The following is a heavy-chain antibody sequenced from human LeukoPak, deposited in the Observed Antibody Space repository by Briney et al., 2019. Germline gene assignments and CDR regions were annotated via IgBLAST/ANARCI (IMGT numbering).Heavy chain of an antibody. CDR2: ISDDSNYI. CDR3: SRGQWLTNYYFDY. V-gene: IGHV3-21*01. CDR1: GFTFSTYS. Sequence: PGGSLRLSCAASGFTFSTYSGNWIRQAPGKGLEWVSSISDDSNYIFYADSVKGRFTISRDNAKNSLYLQMDSLRAEDTAVYYCSRGQWLTNYYFDYWGQGTLVTVSS. D-gene: IGHD6-19*01. J-gene: IGHJ4*02.